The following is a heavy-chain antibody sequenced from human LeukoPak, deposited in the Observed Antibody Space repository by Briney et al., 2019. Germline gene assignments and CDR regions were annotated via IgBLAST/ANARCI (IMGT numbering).Heavy chain of an antibody. CDR1: GGSISSYY. D-gene: IGHD2-15*01. CDR3: ARHPSVVGGSGVAENWFDP. J-gene: IGHJ5*02. Sequence: SETLSLTCTVSGGSISSYYWSWIRQPPGKGLEWIGYIYTSGSTNYNPSLKSRVTISVDTSKNQFSLKLSSVTAADTAVYYCARHPSVVGGSGVAENWFDPWGQGTLVTVSS. V-gene: IGHV4-4*09. CDR2: IYTSGST.